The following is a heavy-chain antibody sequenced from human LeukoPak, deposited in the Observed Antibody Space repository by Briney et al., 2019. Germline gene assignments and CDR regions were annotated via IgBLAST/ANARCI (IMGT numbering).Heavy chain of an antibody. J-gene: IGHJ4*02. CDR2: IKQDGSET. CDR3: AREITVSQVPDY. Sequence: GGSLRLSCAVSGFTLSNYWMTWVRQAPGKGLEWVANIKQDGSETHYVDSVKGRFTISRDNAKSLLYLQMKSLRAEDTAVYYCAREITVSQVPDYWGQGTLVTVSS. CDR1: GFTLSNYW. D-gene: IGHD4-17*01. V-gene: IGHV3-7*01.